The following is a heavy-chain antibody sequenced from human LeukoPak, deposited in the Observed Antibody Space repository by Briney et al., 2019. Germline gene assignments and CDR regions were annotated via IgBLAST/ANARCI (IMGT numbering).Heavy chain of an antibody. CDR2: ITSSYIT. V-gene: IGHV3-69-1*01. J-gene: IGHJ3*02. CDR1: GFIFSSFD. Sequence: GGSLRLSCAASGFIFSSFDMTWVRQAPGKGLEWVSGITSSYITYYADSVKGRFTISRDSAKNSLYLQMNSLRAEDTAVYYCARESGEAFDIWGQGTMVTVSS. D-gene: IGHD7-27*01. CDR3: ARESGEAFDI.